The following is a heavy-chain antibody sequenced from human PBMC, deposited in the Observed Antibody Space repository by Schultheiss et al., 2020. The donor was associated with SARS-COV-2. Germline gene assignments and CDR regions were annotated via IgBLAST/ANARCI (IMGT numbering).Heavy chain of an antibody. J-gene: IGHJ5*02. CDR1: SGSISYGGYY. CDR3: ARGAATLFDP. CDR2: IYYSGST. Sequence: SETLSLTCTVSSGSISYGGYYWSWIRQHPGKGLEWIGYIYYSGSTYYNPSLKSRVTISVDTSKNQFSLKLSSVTAADTAVYYCARGAATLFDPWGQGTLVTVSS. V-gene: IGHV4-31*03. D-gene: IGHD2-15*01.